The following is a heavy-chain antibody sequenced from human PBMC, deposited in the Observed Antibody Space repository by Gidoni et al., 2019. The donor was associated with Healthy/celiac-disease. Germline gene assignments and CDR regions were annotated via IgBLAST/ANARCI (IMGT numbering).Heavy chain of an antibody. J-gene: IGHJ6*02. Sequence: QVQLQESGPGLVKPSETLSLTCTVSGGSISSYYWSWIRQPPGKGLEWIGYIYYSGSTNYNPALKSRVTIAVDTSKNQFSLKLSSVTAADTAVYYGAREGYYDSSGYYHPYYYYGMDVWGQGTTVTVSS. CDR1: GGSISSYY. D-gene: IGHD3-22*01. V-gene: IGHV4-59*01. CDR3: AREGYYDSSGYYHPYYYYGMDV. CDR2: IYYSGST.